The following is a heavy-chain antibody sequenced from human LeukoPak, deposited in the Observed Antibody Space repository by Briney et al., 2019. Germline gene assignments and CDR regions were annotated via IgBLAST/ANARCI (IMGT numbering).Heavy chain of an antibody. CDR1: GYKFNAYW. V-gene: IGHV5-51*01. CDR3: ARPNITSYYDSRGYDAFDV. CDR2: IYPDDSDT. D-gene: IGHD3-22*01. J-gene: IGHJ3*01. Sequence: GESLKISCKCPGYKFNAYWIAWVRQMPGKGVEGMGRIYPDDSDTRYSPSFQGQVTISADKSASIAYLQWSSLKASDTAMYYCARPNITSYYDSRGYDAFDVWGQGTMVIVSS.